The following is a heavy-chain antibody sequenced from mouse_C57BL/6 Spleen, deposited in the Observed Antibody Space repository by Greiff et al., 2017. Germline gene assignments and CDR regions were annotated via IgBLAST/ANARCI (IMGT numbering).Heavy chain of an antibody. V-gene: IGHV5-16*01. D-gene: IGHD2-3*01. CDR3: ARVSLDGYWFAY. CDR2: INYDGSST. Sequence: DVKLVESEGGLVQPGSSMKLSCTASGFTFSDYYMAWVRQVPEKGLEWVANINYDGSSTYYLDSLKSRFIISRDNAKNILYLQMSSLKSEDTATYYCARVSLDGYWFAYWGQGTLVTVSA. J-gene: IGHJ3*01. CDR1: GFTFSDYY.